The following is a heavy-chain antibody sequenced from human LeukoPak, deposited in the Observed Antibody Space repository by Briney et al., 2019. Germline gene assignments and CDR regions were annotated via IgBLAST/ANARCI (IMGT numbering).Heavy chain of an antibody. CDR3: AREINIYGERPGLLDP. V-gene: IGHV4-61*02. CDR2: ISTSGST. J-gene: IGHJ5*02. CDR1: GDSISSGGYY. Sequence: PSETLSLTCIVSGDSISSGGYYWSWIRQPAGKGLEWIGRISTSGSTRYNPSLKSRVTISIDTSTNQFSLKLSSVTAADTAVYYSAREINIYGERPGLLDPWGQGTLVTVSS. D-gene: IGHD2/OR15-2a*01.